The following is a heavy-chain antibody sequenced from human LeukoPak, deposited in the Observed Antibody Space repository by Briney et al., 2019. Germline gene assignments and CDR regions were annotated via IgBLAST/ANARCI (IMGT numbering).Heavy chain of an antibody. CDR3: ARDRSMSGWYIDL. V-gene: IGHV3-33*01. J-gene: IGHJ2*01. CDR2: IWYDGSNK. Sequence: GRSLRFSCAASGFTFSSYGMHWVRQAPGKGLEWVAVIWYDGSNKYYPDSVQGRFTISRDNSKNTLYLQVNSLRAEDTAVYYCARDRSMSGWYIDLWGRGTLVTVSS. D-gene: IGHD2/OR15-2a*01. CDR1: GFTFSSYG.